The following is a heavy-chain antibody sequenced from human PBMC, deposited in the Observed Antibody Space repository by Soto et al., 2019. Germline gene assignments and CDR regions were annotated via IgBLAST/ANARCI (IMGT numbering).Heavy chain of an antibody. V-gene: IGHV3-30-3*01. CDR2: ISYDGSNK. Sequence: GGSLRLSCAASGFTFSSYAMHWVRQAPGKGLEWVAVISYDGSNKYYADSVKGRFTISRDNSKNTLYLQMNSLRAEDTAVYYCARDSTYDYGAQRDYFDYWGQGPLVTV. CDR3: ARDSTYDYGAQRDYFDY. D-gene: IGHD4-17*01. CDR1: GFTFSSYA. J-gene: IGHJ4*02.